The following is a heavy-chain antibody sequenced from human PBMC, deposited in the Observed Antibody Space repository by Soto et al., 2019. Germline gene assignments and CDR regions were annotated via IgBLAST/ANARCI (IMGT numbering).Heavy chain of an antibody. CDR2: INHSGST. Sequence: QVQLQQWGAGLLKPSETLSLTCAVYGGSFSGYYWSWIRQPPGKGLEWIGEINHSGSTNYNPSLKSRVTISVDTSKNQFSLKLSSVTAADTAVYYCARTWPPRIVVVTKRMRAFDIWGQGTMVTVSS. CDR1: GGSFSGYY. D-gene: IGHD3-22*01. V-gene: IGHV4-34*01. CDR3: ARTWPPRIVVVTKRMRAFDI. J-gene: IGHJ3*02.